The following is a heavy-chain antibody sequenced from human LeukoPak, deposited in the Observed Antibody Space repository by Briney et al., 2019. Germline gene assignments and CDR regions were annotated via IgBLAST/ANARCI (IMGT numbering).Heavy chain of an antibody. V-gene: IGHV1-3*03. J-gene: IGHJ6*03. CDR3: ARARYESRIWPKSRYDYYHYMDV. CDR2: INAGNGNT. D-gene: IGHD2-15*01. Sequence: GASVKVSCKASGYTFTSYVIHWVRQAPGQRLEWMGWINAGNGNTKYPQEFQDRVTITRDTPASTVYMELSSLRSGDMAVYFCARARYESRIWPKSRYDYYHYMDVWGKGTTVTVSS. CDR1: GYTFTSYV.